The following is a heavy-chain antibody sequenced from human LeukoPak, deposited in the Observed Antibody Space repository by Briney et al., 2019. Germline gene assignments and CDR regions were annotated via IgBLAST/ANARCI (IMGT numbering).Heavy chain of an antibody. V-gene: IGHV3-23*01. J-gene: IGHJ1*01. CDR1: GFTFSSYA. D-gene: IGHD6-19*01. CDR2: ISGSGGST. Sequence: QPWGSLRLSCAASGFTFSSYAMSWVRQAPGKGLEWVSSISGSGGSTYYADSVKGRFTISRDNSKNTLYLQMNSLRAEDTAVYYCARDRDSSGWKSRQIEYFQHWGQGTLVTVSS. CDR3: ARDRDSSGWKSRQIEYFQH.